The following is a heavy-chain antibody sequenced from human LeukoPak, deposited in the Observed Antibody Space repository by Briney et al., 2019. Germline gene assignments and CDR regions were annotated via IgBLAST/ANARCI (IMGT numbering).Heavy chain of an antibody. D-gene: IGHD2-15*01. Sequence: SETLSLTCTVSGGSFSSYYWSCIRQPPGKGREWIGDIYYSGSTNYNPSLKSPVTISVDTSQTPFSLKLSSVTAADPAVYYCARQLGYCSGGSCSPAFDYWGQGTLVTVSS. CDR2: IYYSGST. J-gene: IGHJ4*02. V-gene: IGHV4-59*01. CDR3: ARQLGYCSGGSCSPAFDY. CDR1: GGSFSSYY.